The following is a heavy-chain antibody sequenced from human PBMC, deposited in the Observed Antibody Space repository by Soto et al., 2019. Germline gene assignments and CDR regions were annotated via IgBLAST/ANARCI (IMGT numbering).Heavy chain of an antibody. Sequence: ASVKVSCKASGGIFSRDALSWVRQAPGQGLEWMGGIIPISGTATYAQKFQGRVTITADESTSTAYMELSSLRSEDTAIYYCVRDNREWVTPLRTVYGMDVWGQGTTVTVSS. CDR1: GGIFSRDA. CDR3: VRDNREWVTPLRTVYGMDV. V-gene: IGHV1-69*13. D-gene: IGHD2-21*02. CDR2: IIPISGTA. J-gene: IGHJ6*02.